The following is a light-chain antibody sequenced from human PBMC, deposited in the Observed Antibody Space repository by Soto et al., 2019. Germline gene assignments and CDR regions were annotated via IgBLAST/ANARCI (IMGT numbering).Light chain of an antibody. V-gene: IGLV2-11*01. CDR2: DVS. CDR1: SSDVGGYNY. Sequence: QSVLTQPRSVSGSPGQSVTISCTGTSSDVGGYNYVSWYQEQPGKAPKLMIYDVSKRPSGVPDRFSGSKSGNTASLTSSGLQAEDEADYYCCSYAGSYSYVFGTGTKLTVL. J-gene: IGLJ1*01. CDR3: CSYAGSYSYV.